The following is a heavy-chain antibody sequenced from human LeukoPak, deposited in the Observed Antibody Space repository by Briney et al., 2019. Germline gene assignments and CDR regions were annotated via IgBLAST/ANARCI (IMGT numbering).Heavy chain of an antibody. J-gene: IGHJ5*02. Sequence: ASVKVSCKVSGYTLTELSMHWVRQAPGKGLEWMGGFDPEDGETIYAQKFQGRATMTEDTSTDTAYMELSSLRSEDTAVYYCATRRPPTSIVVVPAAIGWFDPWGQGTLVTVSS. V-gene: IGHV1-24*01. D-gene: IGHD2-2*02. CDR3: ATRRPPTSIVVVPAAIGWFDP. CDR2: FDPEDGET. CDR1: GYTLTELS.